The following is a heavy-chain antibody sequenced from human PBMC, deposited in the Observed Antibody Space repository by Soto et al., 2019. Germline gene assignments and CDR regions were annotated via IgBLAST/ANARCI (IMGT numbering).Heavy chain of an antibody. D-gene: IGHD2-8*01. CDR3: ARNARGASRDGPRPAFDI. CDR1: GYSFTSYW. Sequence: GESLKISCKGSGYSFTSYWISWVRQMPGKGLEWMGRIDPSDSYTNYSPSFQGHVTISADKSISTAYLQWGSLKASDTAMYYCARNARGASRDGPRPAFDIWGQGTMVTVSS. CDR2: IDPSDSYT. V-gene: IGHV5-10-1*01. J-gene: IGHJ3*02.